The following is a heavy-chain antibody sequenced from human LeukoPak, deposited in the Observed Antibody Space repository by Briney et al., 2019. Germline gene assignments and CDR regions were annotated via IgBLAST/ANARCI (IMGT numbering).Heavy chain of an antibody. CDR3: ARDRSRGYSYGLESLY. J-gene: IGHJ4*02. CDR2: INPESGGT. Sequence: ASVKVSCKTSVYTFTDYYIHWARQAPRQGLEWMGWINPESGGTSYAQHFQGRVTMTRDTSISTAYMDLSRLKSDDTAVYYCARDRSRGYSYGLESLYWGQGTLVTVSS. V-gene: IGHV1-2*02. CDR1: VYTFTDYY. D-gene: IGHD5-18*01.